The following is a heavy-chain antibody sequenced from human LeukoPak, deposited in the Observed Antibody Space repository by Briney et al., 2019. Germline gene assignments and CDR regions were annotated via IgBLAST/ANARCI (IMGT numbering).Heavy chain of an antibody. V-gene: IGHV3-23*01. D-gene: IGHD2-21*01. CDR2: ISGSGSGT. Sequence: GGSLRLSCTASGFTFSSYAMTWVRQAPGKGLEWVSTISGSGSGTYYADYVKGRFIISGDNSKNTLYLQMNSLRAEDTAVYYCASPQGLPWGGQGTLVTVSS. J-gene: IGHJ4*02. CDR3: ASPQGLPW. CDR1: GFTFSSYA.